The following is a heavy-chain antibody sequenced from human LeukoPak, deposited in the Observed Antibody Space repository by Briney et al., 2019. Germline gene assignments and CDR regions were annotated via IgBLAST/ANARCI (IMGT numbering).Heavy chain of an antibody. CDR2: ISGSGTTK. J-gene: IGHJ4*02. CDR1: GFTLSSDS. CDR3: VRDNPRQQGFAY. Sequence: PGGSLRLSCVASGFTLSSDSMNWVRQAPGKGLEWISYISGSGTTKYYAGSVEGRFTISRDNAKNSLYLQMNSLRAEDTAVYYCVRDNPRQQGFAYWGQGTLVTVSS. D-gene: IGHD6-13*01. V-gene: IGHV3-48*04.